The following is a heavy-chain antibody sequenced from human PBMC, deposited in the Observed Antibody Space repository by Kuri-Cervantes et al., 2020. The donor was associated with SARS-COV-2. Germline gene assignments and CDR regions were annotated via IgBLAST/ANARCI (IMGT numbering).Heavy chain of an antibody. CDR2: IYYSGST. V-gene: IGHV4-59*08. CDR1: GGSISSYY. D-gene: IGHD3-10*01. J-gene: IGHJ4*02. Sequence: SETLSLTCTVSGGSISSYYWSWIRQPPGKGLEWIGYIYYSGSTNYNPSLKSRVTISVDTSKNQFSLKLSSVTAADTAVYYCARQGGYYGSGRGYYFDYWGQGTRVTVSS. CDR3: ARQGGYYGSGRGYYFDY.